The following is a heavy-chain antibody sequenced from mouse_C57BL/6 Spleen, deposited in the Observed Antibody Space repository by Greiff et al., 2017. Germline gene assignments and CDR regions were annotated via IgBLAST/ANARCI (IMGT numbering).Heavy chain of an antibody. V-gene: IGHV1-47*01. CDR3: ARSYYYGSSYYAMDY. CDR2: FHPYNDDT. CDR1: GYTFTTYP. J-gene: IGHJ4*01. D-gene: IGHD1-1*01. Sequence: VKLMESGAELVKPGASVKMSCKASGYTFTTYPIEWMKQNHGKSLEWIGNFHPYNDDTKYNEKFKGKATLTVEKSSSTVYLELSRLTSDDSAVYYCARSYYYGSSYYAMDYWGQGTSVTVSS.